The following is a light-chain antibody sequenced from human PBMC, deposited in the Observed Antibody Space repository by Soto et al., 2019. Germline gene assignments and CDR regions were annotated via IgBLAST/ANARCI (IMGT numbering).Light chain of an antibody. CDR2: GAS. Sequence: ETVMTQSPVTLSVSPGEGATLSCRASQTINNNLAWYPQKPGQAPRLLIYGASRRATGVPARFSGSGSGTEFTLTISSLQSEDFAVYYCLHYNNGPRFGQGTKVDVK. V-gene: IGKV3-15*01. CDR1: QTINNN. J-gene: IGKJ1*01. CDR3: LHYNNGPR.